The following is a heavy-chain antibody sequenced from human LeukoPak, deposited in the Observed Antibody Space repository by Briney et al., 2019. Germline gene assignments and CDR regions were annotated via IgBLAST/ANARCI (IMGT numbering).Heavy chain of an antibody. V-gene: IGHV3-23*01. CDR3: AKYDILTGYYPYYFDY. J-gene: IGHJ4*02. CDR2: ISGSGGST. CDR1: GFTFSSYA. D-gene: IGHD3-9*01. Sequence: GGSLRLSCAASGFTFSSYAMSWVRQAPGKGLEWVSAISGSGGSTYYADSVKGRFTISRDNSKNTLYLRMNSLRAEDTAVYYCAKYDILTGYYPYYFDYWGQGTLVTVSS.